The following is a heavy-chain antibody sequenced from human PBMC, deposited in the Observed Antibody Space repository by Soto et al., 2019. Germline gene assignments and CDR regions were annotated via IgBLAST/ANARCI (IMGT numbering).Heavy chain of an antibody. Sequence: DVQLVESGGGLVQPGRSLRLSCAASGFTFDDYAMHWVRQAPGKGLEWVSGISWNSGSIGYADSVKGRFTISRDNAKNSLYLQMNSLRAEDTALYYCAKGYCSGGSCYSGWSAFDIWGQGTMVTVSS. CDR1: GFTFDDYA. CDR2: ISWNSGSI. D-gene: IGHD2-15*01. CDR3: AKGYCSGGSCYSGWSAFDI. J-gene: IGHJ3*02. V-gene: IGHV3-9*01.